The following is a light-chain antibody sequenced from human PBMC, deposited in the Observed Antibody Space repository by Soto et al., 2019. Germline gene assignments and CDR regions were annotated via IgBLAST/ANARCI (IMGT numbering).Light chain of an antibody. J-gene: IGKJ1*01. Sequence: TRLTQSPSSLSASVWARVTIPCRASQRISTYLNWCQQRTGKAPRLLIYAASTLQTGVSSNFSGSASGTDFTLTITSLQPEDFATDFCHQTYSIPPTFGQGTKVDIK. V-gene: IGKV1-39*01. CDR2: AAS. CDR3: HQTYSIPPT. CDR1: QRISTY.